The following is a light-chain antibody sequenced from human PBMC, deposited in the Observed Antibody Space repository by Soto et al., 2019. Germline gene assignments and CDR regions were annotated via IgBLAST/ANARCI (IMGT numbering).Light chain of an antibody. CDR2: GAS. Sequence: TQSPAALPVSPGERATLSCRASQSISSNLAWYQQKAGQAPRLLIYGASTRATGIPARFSGSGSGTEFTLTISSLQSEDFAVYYCQQDDNWPRTFGQGTKVDIK. V-gene: IGKV3-15*01. CDR3: QQDDNWPRT. CDR1: QSISSN. J-gene: IGKJ1*01.